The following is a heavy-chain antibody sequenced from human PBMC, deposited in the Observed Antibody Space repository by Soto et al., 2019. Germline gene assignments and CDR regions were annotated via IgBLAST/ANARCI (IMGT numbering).Heavy chain of an antibody. Sequence: QVQLVQSGAEVKKPGSSVKVSCKASGGTFSSYAISWVRQAPGQGLEWMGGIIPIFGTANYAQKFQGRVTITADESTSTAYMGLSRLRSDDTAVYFCARLPVADLYRDYWGQGTLVTVSS. D-gene: IGHD6-19*01. CDR1: GGTFSSYA. V-gene: IGHV1-69*12. CDR3: ARLPVADLYRDY. J-gene: IGHJ4*02. CDR2: IIPIFGTA.